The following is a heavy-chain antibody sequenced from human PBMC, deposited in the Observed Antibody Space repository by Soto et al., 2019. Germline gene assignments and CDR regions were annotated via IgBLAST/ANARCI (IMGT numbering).Heavy chain of an antibody. D-gene: IGHD3-3*01. CDR1: GGTFTTAA. V-gene: IGHV1-69*13. CDR2: IMPIFRTA. Sequence: ASVKVSCKASGGTFTTAAISWVRQAPGQGLEWMGGIMPIFRTADYAQKFQGRVSITADESTRTAYLELRSLRSEDTAVYYCARALGPNWCERWGQGTLGIVSS. CDR3: ARALGPNWCER. J-gene: IGHJ5*02.